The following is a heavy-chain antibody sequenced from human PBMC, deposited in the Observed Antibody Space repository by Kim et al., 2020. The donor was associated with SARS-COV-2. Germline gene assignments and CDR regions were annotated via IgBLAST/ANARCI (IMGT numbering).Heavy chain of an antibody. J-gene: IGHJ4*02. V-gene: IGHV3-9*01. Sequence: GGSLRLSCAASGFTFGDYAMHWVRQAPGKGLEWVSCISWNSGSIGYADSVKGRFTISRDNAKNSLYLQMNSLRAEDPALYYCAKDPDYGGNSMDYWGQGTLVTVSS. CDR2: ISWNSGSI. CDR1: GFTFGDYA. CDR3: AKDPDYGGNSMDY. D-gene: IGHD4-17*01.